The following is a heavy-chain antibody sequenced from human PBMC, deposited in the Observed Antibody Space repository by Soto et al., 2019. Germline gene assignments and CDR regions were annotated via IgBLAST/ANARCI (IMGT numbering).Heavy chain of an antibody. CDR3: TTDSVGDYDFWSGYTGYYYGMDV. Sequence: GGSLRLSCAAFGFTFSNAWMSWVRQAPGKGLEWVGRIKSKTDGGTTDYAAPVKGRVTISRDDSKNTLYLQMNSLKTEDTAVYYSTTDSVGDYDFWSGYTGYYYGMDVWGQGT. CDR1: GFTFSNAW. J-gene: IGHJ6*02. CDR2: IKSKTDGGTT. D-gene: IGHD3-3*01. V-gene: IGHV3-15*01.